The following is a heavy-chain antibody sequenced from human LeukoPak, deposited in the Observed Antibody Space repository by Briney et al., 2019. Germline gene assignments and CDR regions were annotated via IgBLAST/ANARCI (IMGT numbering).Heavy chain of an antibody. V-gene: IGHV1-46*01. J-gene: IGHJ6*02. Sequence: ASVKVSCKASGYTFTSYYMHWVRQAPGQGLEWMGIINPSGGSTSYAQKFQGRVTMTRDTSTSTVYMELSSLRSEDTAVYYCAREWAATFVNDYYYGMDVWGQGTTVTVSS. CDR1: GYTFTSYY. CDR2: INPSGGST. D-gene: IGHD3-16*01. CDR3: AREWAATFVNDYYYGMDV.